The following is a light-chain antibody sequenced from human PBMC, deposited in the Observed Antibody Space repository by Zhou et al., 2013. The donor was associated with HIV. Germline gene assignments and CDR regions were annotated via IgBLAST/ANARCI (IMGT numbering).Light chain of an antibody. J-gene: IGKJ1*01. CDR2: AAS. CDR1: QSIRDH. V-gene: IGKV1-39*01. Sequence: DIQMTQSPSSLSASVGDRVTITCRASQSIRDHLTWYQQKPGKAPILLIYAASSLQSGVPSRFSGSGSGTDFTLTISSLQPEDFATYYCQQSYSSSWTFGQGTKVEIK. CDR3: QQSYSSSWT.